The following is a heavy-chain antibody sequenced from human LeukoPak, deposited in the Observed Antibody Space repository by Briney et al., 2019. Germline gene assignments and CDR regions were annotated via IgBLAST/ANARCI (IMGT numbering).Heavy chain of an antibody. CDR2: INPNSGGT. V-gene: IGHV1-2*02. D-gene: IGHD3-3*01. CDR3: AREAYDFWSGYYGY. Sequence: ASVKVSCKASGYTFTSYYMHWVRQAPGQGLEWMGWINPNSGGTNYAQKFQGRVTMTRDTSISTAYMELSRLRSDDTAVYYCAREAYDFWSGYYGYWGQGTLVTVSS. J-gene: IGHJ4*02. CDR1: GYTFTSYY.